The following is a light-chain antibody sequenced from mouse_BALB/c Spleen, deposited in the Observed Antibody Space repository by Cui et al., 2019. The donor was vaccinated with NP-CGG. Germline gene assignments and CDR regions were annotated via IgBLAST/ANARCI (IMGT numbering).Light chain of an antibody. J-gene: IGLJ1*01. V-gene: IGLV1*01. Sequence: QVVVTQASALTTSPGETVTLTCSSSIWALATYTYANWVQEKPDHLFTGLIGGTNNRAPGVPARFSGSLIGDKAALTITGAQTEDEAIYFCARWYSNHWVFGGGTKLTVL. CDR2: GTN. CDR3: ARWYSNHWV. CDR1: IWALATYTY.